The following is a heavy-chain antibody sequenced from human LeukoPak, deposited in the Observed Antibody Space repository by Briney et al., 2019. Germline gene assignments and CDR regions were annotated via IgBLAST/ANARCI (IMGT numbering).Heavy chain of an antibody. V-gene: IGHV3-23*01. CDR3: ARDDAGTTVVTPGAFDI. CDR1: GLTFRTYP. Sequence: GGSLRLSCAASGLTFRTYPMSWVRQAPGKGLEWVSAINGPGVTTHYADSVKGRFTISRDNSKNTLYLQMNSLRAEDTAVYYCARDDAGTTVVTPGAFDIWGRGTMVTVSS. J-gene: IGHJ3*02. D-gene: IGHD4-23*01. CDR2: INGPGVTT.